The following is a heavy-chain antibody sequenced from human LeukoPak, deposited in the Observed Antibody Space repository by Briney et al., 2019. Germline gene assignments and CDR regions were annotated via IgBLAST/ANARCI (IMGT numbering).Heavy chain of an antibody. V-gene: IGHV4-4*07. J-gene: IGHJ2*01. CDR1: GGSISSYY. Sequence: PSETLSLTCTVSGGSISSYYWSWIRQPAGKGLEWIGRIYTSGSTNYNPSHKSRVTMSVDTSKNQFSLKLSSVTAADTAVYYCARDSGRYYDFWSGYSPDWYWYFDLWGRGTLVTVSS. CDR3: ARDSGRYYDFWSGYSPDWYWYFDL. D-gene: IGHD3-3*01. CDR2: IYTSGST.